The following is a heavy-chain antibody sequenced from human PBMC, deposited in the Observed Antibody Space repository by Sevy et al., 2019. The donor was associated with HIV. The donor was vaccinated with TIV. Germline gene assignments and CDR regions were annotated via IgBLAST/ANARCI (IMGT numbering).Heavy chain of an antibody. V-gene: IGHV4-31*03. D-gene: IGHD6-19*01. CDR2: IFHNGNT. CDR1: GGSIRSDSYY. J-gene: IGHJ6*02. Sequence: SETLSLTCSVSGGSIRSDSYYWTWIRQHPGKGLEWIGYIFHNGNTYYNPSLKSRVSISVDTSKNQFSLMLRSVTAADTAVYYCARDHGYSNGWFPYYYYYGMDVWGQGTTVTASS. CDR3: ARDHGYSNGWFPYYYYYGMDV.